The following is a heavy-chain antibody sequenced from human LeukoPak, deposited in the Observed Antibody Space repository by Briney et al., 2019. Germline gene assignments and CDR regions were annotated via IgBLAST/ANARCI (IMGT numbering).Heavy chain of an antibody. J-gene: IGHJ5*02. Sequence: PGGSLRLSCAASGFSFNGYGMHWVRQAPGKGLEWVAFIRYDGSNEYYADSVKGRFTISRDKSKNTLSLQMNSLRAEDTAVYYCARDRCSSTSCQWFDPWGQGTLVTVSS. CDR2: IRYDGSNE. CDR1: GFSFNGYG. CDR3: ARDRCSSTSCQWFDP. D-gene: IGHD2-2*01. V-gene: IGHV3-30*02.